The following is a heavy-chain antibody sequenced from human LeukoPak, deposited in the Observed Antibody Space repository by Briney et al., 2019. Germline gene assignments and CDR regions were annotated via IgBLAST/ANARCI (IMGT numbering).Heavy chain of an antibody. Sequence: PSETLSLTCTVSGYSISSGYYWDWIRQPPGKGLEWIGNIYHSGSTYYNPSLKSQVTISVDTSKNQFSLKLSSVTAADTAVYYCARHRYYYRSGSYYGAPYYMDVWGKGTTVTISS. D-gene: IGHD3-10*01. V-gene: IGHV4-38-2*02. CDR1: GYSISSGYY. CDR3: ARHRYYYRSGSYYGAPYYMDV. CDR2: IYHSGST. J-gene: IGHJ6*03.